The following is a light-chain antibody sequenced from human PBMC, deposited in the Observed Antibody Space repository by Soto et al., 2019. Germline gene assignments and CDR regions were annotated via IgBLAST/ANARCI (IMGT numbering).Light chain of an antibody. CDR1: SSNIGSYY. Sequence: QSVLTQSPSASGTPGQRVTISCSGGSSNIGSYYVDWYQQLPGTAPKLLIYRNNQRPSGVPDRFSGSKSGTSGSLAISGLQSEDEADYYCASWDDSLRGVLFGGGTKLTVL. V-gene: IGLV1-47*01. CDR3: ASWDDSLRGVL. CDR2: RNN. J-gene: IGLJ2*01.